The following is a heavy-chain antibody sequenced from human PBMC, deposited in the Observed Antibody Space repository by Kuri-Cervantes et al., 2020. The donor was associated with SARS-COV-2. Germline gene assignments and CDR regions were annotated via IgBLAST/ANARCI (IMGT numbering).Heavy chain of an antibody. D-gene: IGHD3-3*01. J-gene: IGHJ4*02. CDR3: AREAYYDFWSGYHTRTDYFDY. Sequence: GGSLRLSCAASGFTVSGNYMSWVRQAPEKGLEWLSVIYTGDKTYYADSVKGRFTISRDNSKNTLYLQMNSLRAEDTAVYYCAREAYYDFWSGYHTRTDYFDYWGQGTLVTVSS. CDR1: GFTVSGNY. V-gene: IGHV3-53*05. CDR2: IYTGDKT.